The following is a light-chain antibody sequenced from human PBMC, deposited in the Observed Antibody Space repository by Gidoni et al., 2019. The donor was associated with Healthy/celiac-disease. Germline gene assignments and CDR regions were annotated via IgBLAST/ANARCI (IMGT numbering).Light chain of an antibody. CDR1: QSVSSN. J-gene: IGKJ5*01. Sequence: EIVMTQSPATLSVSPGERATLSFRASQSVSSNLAWYQQKPGQAPRLLIYGASTRATGIPARFSGSGSGTEFTLTISSLQSEDFAVYYCQQYNNWQPVTFGQGTRLEIK. V-gene: IGKV3-15*01. CDR3: QQYNNWQPVT. CDR2: GAS.